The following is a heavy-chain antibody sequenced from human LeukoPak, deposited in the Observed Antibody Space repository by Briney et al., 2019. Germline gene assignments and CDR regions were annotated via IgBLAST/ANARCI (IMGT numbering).Heavy chain of an antibody. CDR1: GGSFSGYY. D-gene: IGHD3-10*01. CDR2: INHSGST. Sequence: SETLSLTCAVYGGSFSGYYWSWIRQPPGKGLEWIGEINHSGSTNYNPSLKSRVTISVDTSKNRFSLKLSSVTAADTAVYYCARLYLVRGVTSGFGYWGQGTLVTVSS. V-gene: IGHV4-34*01. CDR3: ARLYLVRGVTSGFGY. J-gene: IGHJ4*02.